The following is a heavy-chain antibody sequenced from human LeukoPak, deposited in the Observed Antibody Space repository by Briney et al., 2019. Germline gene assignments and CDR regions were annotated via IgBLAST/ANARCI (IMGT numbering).Heavy chain of an antibody. D-gene: IGHD2-15*01. CDR3: ARGTQPSYCSGGSCHLGYYYYYGMDV. V-gene: IGHV1-69*04. Sequence: ASVKVSCKASGGTFSSYAISWVRQAPGQGLEWMGRIIPILGIANYAQKFQGRVTITADKSTSTAYMELSSLRSEGTAVYYCARGTQPSYCSGGSCHLGYYYYYGMDVWGQGTTVTVSS. CDR1: GGTFSSYA. CDR2: IIPILGIA. J-gene: IGHJ6*02.